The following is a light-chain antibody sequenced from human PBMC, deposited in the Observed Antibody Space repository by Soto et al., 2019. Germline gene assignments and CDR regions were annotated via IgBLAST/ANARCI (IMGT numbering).Light chain of an antibody. V-gene: IGLV2-23*02. CDR3: CSYAGSSTNYV. J-gene: IGLJ1*01. CDR2: EVS. CDR1: SSDVGRYKY. Sequence: QSALTQPRSVSGSPGQSVTISCTGTSSDVGRYKYVSWYQQHPGQAPRLMIYEVSKRPSGVSNRFSGSKSGNTASLTISGLQAEDEADYYCCSYAGSSTNYVFGTGTKVTVL.